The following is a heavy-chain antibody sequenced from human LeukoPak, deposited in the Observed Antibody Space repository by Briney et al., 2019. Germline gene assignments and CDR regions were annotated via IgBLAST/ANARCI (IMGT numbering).Heavy chain of an antibody. CDR3: ARLEVSYDILTGYYSDY. D-gene: IGHD3-9*01. CDR1: GGSISSYH. Sequence: PSETLSLTCTVSGGSISSYHWSWIRQPPGKGLEWIGYIYYSGSTNYNPSLKSRVTISVDTSKNQFSLKLSSVTAADTAVYYCARLEVSYDILTGYYSDYWGQGTLVTVSS. CDR2: IYYSGST. V-gene: IGHV4-59*08. J-gene: IGHJ4*02.